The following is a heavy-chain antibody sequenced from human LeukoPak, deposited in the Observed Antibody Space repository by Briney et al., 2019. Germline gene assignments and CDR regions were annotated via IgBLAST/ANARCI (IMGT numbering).Heavy chain of an antibody. J-gene: IGHJ5*02. Sequence: LTGGSLRLSCAASGFNFGSYYMTWVRQAPGKGLEWVSVISDSGGYTYYADSVKGRFTVSRDNSRNTLSLQMNSLRAEDTAIYCCAKKIVTGPGHNWFDPWGQGTLVTVSS. CDR2: ISDSGGYT. V-gene: IGHV3-23*01. CDR1: GFNFGSYY. D-gene: IGHD2-21*02. CDR3: AKKIVTGPGHNWFDP.